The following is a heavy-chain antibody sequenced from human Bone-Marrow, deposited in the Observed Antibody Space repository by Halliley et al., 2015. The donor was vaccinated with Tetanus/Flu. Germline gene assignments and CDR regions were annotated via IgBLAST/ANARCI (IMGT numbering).Heavy chain of an antibody. CDR2: IYTGGSA. CDR3: AAAGTMSNAFDI. D-gene: IGHD3-3*01. V-gene: IGHV3-53*01. Sequence: QWVSVIYTGGSAYYADSVRGRFTIPRDNSKNTLYLQMNSLRADDTAVYYCAAAGTMSNAFDIWGHGTMVPVSS. J-gene: IGHJ3*02.